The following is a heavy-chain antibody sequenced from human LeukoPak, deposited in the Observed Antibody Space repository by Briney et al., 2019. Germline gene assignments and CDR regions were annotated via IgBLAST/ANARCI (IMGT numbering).Heavy chain of an antibody. J-gene: IGHJ4*02. CDR3: ARDPDFWSGYYNFDY. CDR2: IFYSGST. D-gene: IGHD3-3*01. V-gene: IGHV4-39*07. Sequence: SETLSLTCSVSGGSISTSNYYWGWIRQPPGKGLEWIGNIFYSGSTYYSPSLKSRVTISPDTSRNQFSLKLTSVTAADTAVYYGARDPDFWSGYYNFDYWGQGTLVTVTS. CDR1: GGSISTSNYY.